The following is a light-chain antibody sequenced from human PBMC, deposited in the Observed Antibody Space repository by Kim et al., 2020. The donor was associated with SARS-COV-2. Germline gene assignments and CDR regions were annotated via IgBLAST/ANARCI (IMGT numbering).Light chain of an antibody. J-gene: IGLJ2*01. CDR2: RNT. V-gene: IGLV1-47*01. Sequence: QSVLTQPPSASGTPGQRVTISCSGSSSNFGSNYVYWYQQLPGRAPKLLMYRNTQRPSGVPDRFSGSKSGTSASLAISGLRSEDEADYYCVGWDDSLSGVVFGGGTQLTVL. CDR3: VGWDDSLSGVV. CDR1: SSNFGSNY.